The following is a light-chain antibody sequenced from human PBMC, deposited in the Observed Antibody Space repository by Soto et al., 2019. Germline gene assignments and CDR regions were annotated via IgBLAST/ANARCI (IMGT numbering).Light chain of an antibody. CDR2: GAS. V-gene: IGKV3-20*01. J-gene: IGKJ2*01. CDR3: HQFGSAPPAFT. Sequence: ESMLTQSPGTLSLSPGERATLSCRASQSVSTRYLAWYQQKPGQAPRLLIYGASIRATGIPDRFSGSGSGTDLTLTISRLEPEDFAVYYCHQFGSAPPAFTFGQGAKLE. CDR1: QSVSTRY.